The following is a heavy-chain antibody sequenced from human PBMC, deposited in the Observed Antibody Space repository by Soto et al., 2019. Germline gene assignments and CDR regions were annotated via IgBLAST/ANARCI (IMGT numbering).Heavy chain of an antibody. J-gene: IGHJ6*02. CDR3: ARQGAVTVMFYYHGMDV. CDR1: GGSFGGYF. V-gene: IGHV4-34*02. D-gene: IGHD2-21*02. CDR2: INHGGIT. Sequence: QVQLQQWGAGLLKPSETLSLTCDVYGGSFGGYFWSWIRQPPGKGLEWIGEINHGGITNYNPSLKSRITIAVDTSKNQFSLKLSSVTAAAAAVYYCARQGAVTVMFYYHGMDVWGQGTSVTVSS.